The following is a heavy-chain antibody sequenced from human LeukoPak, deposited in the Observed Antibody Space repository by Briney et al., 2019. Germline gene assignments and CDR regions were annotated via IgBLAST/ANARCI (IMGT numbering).Heavy chain of an antibody. J-gene: IGHJ5*02. V-gene: IGHV3-23*01. Sequence: EGSLRLSCAVSGFTISNYAMSWVRQASGKGLEWVSTLSGSGGSTYYADSVKGRFTISRDNSKNTLYLQMNSLRAEDTAVYYCAKDELWFGESYKWFDPWGQGTLVTVSS. D-gene: IGHD3-10*01. CDR3: AKDELWFGESYKWFDP. CDR1: GFTISNYA. CDR2: LSGSGGST.